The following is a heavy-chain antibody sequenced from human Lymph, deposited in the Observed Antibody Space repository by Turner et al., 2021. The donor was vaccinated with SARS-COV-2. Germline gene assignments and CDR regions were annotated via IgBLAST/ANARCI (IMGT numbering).Heavy chain of an antibody. CDR1: GFSFSRYS. J-gene: IGHJ4*02. V-gene: IGHV3-21*01. CDR3: ARERYDSSGSESYYFDY. D-gene: IGHD3-22*01. CDR2: ISSSSSYI. Sequence: EVQLVESGGGLVKPGGSLRLSCAASGFSFSRYSMNWVRQAPGKGLEWVSPISSSSSYIYYADSVKGRFTISRDSAKNSLYLQMNSLRAEDTAVYYCARERYDSSGSESYYFDYWGQGTLVTVSS.